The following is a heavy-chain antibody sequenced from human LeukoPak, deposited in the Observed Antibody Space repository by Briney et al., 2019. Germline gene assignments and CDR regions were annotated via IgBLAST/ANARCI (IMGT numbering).Heavy chain of an antibody. CDR1: GFTVSNNY. Sequence: PGGSLRLSCAASGFTVSNNYMSRVRQRPGKGLEWVSVIYSGGNTYYADSVRGRFTISRDNSQNTLYLQMNSLRVDDTALYFCARAGFYSGWYVVDFWGHGTLVTVSS. CDR3: ARAGFYSGWYVVDF. CDR2: IYSGGNT. J-gene: IGHJ4*01. D-gene: IGHD6-19*01. V-gene: IGHV3-53*03.